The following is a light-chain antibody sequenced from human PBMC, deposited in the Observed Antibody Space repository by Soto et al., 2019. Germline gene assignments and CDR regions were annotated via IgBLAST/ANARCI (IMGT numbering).Light chain of an antibody. CDR3: QQYNSFSLIT. J-gene: IGKJ5*01. CDR2: DAS. V-gene: IGKV1-5*01. CDR1: QSISGW. Sequence: DIQMTQSPSTLSASVGDRVTITCRASQSISGWLAWYQQKPGKAPKILISDASILENGVPSRFSGTGSGTEFTLTISNLQPDDFATYFCQQYNSFSLITFGQGTRLEIK.